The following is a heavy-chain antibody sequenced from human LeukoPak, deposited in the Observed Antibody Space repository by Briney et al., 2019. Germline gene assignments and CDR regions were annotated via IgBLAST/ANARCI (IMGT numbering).Heavy chain of an antibody. CDR2: IIPIFGTA. CDR3: ARHHYCTNGVCPRYYFDY. J-gene: IGHJ4*02. D-gene: IGHD2-8*01. CDR1: GGTFSSYA. V-gene: IGHV1-69*05. Sequence: SVKVSCKASGGTFSSYAISWVRQAPGQGLEWMGRIIPIFGTANYAQKLQGRVTITTDESTSTAYMELSSLRSEDTAVYYCARHHYCTNGVCPRYYFDYWGQGTLVTVSS.